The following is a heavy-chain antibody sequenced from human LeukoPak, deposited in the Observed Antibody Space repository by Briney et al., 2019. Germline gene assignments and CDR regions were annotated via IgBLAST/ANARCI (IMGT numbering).Heavy chain of an antibody. CDR1: GFTVSSNY. Sequence: PGGSLRLSCAASGFTVSSNYMSWVRQAPGKGLEWVSVIYSGGSTYYADSVKGRFTISRDISKNTLYLQMNSLRTEDTAVYYCARGGRAFCGDDCYRNFDCWGQGTLVTVSS. D-gene: IGHD2-21*02. CDR2: IYSGGST. V-gene: IGHV3-66*02. CDR3: ARGGRAFCGDDCYRNFDC. J-gene: IGHJ4*02.